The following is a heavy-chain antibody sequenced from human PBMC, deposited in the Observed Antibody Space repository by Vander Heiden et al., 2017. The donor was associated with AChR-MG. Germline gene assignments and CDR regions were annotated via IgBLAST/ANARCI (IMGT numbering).Heavy chain of an antibody. J-gene: IGHJ4*02. Sequence: EVQLVESGGGLVQPGRSLRLSCAASGFTFDDYAMHWVRQAPGKGLEWVSGINWSSGTIGYADSVKGRFIISRDNAKNSLYLQMNFLRPEDTALYYCVRGETAPVTRFDYWGQGTLVTVSS. CDR2: INWSSGTI. D-gene: IGHD4-17*01. CDR1: GFTFDDYA. CDR3: VRGETAPVTRFDY. V-gene: IGHV3-9*01.